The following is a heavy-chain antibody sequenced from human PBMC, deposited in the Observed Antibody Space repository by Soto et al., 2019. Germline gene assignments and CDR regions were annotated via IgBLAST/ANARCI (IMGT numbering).Heavy chain of an antibody. CDR3: ARVHVVVTAPPQDDAFDI. V-gene: IGHV1-18*01. D-gene: IGHD2-21*02. Sequence: QVQLVQSGAEVKKPGASVKVSCKASGYTFTSYGISWVRQAPGQGLEWMGWISAYNGNTNYAQKLQGRVTMTTDTSTSTAYMELRSLRSDDTAVYYCARVHVVVTAPPQDDAFDIWGQGTMVTVSS. CDR2: ISAYNGNT. CDR1: GYTFTSYG. J-gene: IGHJ3*02.